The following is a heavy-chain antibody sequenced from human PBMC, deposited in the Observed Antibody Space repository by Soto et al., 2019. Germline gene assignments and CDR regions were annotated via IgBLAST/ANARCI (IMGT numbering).Heavy chain of an antibody. V-gene: IGHV2-5*02. Sequence: QITLKESGPTLVKPTQTLTLTCTFSGFSFTTYGVGVGWIRQAPGKAPEWLALIYWDDQKTFRSSLESRLTITKDTAKGHVVVTITTMDPVDTATSYCTKKGQYHDSSACGRDCYMDVWGKGTTVTVSS. CDR1: GFSFTTYGVG. J-gene: IGHJ6*04. D-gene: IGHD2-2*01. CDR3: TKKGQYHDSSACGRDCYMDV. CDR2: IYWDDQK.